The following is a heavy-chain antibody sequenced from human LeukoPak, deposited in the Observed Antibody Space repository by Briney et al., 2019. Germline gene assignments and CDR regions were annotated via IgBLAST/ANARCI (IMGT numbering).Heavy chain of an antibody. CDR1: GYTFTSYY. CDR2: INPSGGST. CDR3: ARELRPTYDILTGLFDY. V-gene: IGHV1-46*01. D-gene: IGHD3-9*01. J-gene: IGHJ4*02. Sequence: ASVKVPCKASGYTFTSYYMHWVRQAPGQGLEWMGIINPSGGSTSYTQKFQGRVTMTRDTSTSTVYMELSSLRSEDTAVYYCARELRPTYDILTGLFDYWGQGTLVTVSS.